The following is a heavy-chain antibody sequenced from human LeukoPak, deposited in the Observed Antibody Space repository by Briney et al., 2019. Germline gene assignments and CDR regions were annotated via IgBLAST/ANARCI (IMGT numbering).Heavy chain of an antibody. V-gene: IGHV1-18*01. Sequence: ASVKVSCKASGYTFTSYGISWVRQAPGQGLEWMGWISAYNGNTNYAQKLQGRVTMTTDTSTSTAYMELRSLRSDDTAVYYCASVGQVVTATQGSFDYWGQGTLVTVSS. D-gene: IGHD2-21*02. CDR3: ASVGQVVTATQGSFDY. CDR1: GYTFTSYG. CDR2: ISAYNGNT. J-gene: IGHJ4*02.